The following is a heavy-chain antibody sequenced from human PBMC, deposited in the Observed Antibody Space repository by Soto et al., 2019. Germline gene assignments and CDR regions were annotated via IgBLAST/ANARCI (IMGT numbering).Heavy chain of an antibody. CDR2: ISYDGSNK. V-gene: IGHV3-30-3*01. CDR3: ARDEYPGVY. J-gene: IGHJ4*02. D-gene: IGHD3-10*01. Sequence: SCAASGFTFSSYAMHWVRQAPGKGLEWVAVISYDGSNKYYADSVKGRFTISRDNSKNTLYLQMNSLRAEDTAIYYCARDEYPGVYWGQGTLVTVSS. CDR1: GFTFSSYA.